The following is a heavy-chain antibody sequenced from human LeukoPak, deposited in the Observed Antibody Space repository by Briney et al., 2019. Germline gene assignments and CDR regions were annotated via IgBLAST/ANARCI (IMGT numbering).Heavy chain of an antibody. CDR3: AGNYGDYPYYYGMDV. CDR1: GGSISSYY. Sequence: SETLSLTCTVSGGSISSYYWSWIRQPAGKGLEWIGRIYTNGSTNYNPSLKSRVTMSVDTSKNQFSLKLSSVTAADTAVYYCAGNYGDYPYYYGMDVWGQGTTVTVSS. J-gene: IGHJ6*02. V-gene: IGHV4-4*07. CDR2: IYTNGST. D-gene: IGHD4-17*01.